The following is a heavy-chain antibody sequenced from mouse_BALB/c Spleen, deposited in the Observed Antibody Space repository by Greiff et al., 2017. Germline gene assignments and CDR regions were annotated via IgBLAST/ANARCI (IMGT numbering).Heavy chain of an antibody. CDR1: GFSLSTSGMS. D-gene: IGHD2-3*01. CDR3: ARIGWLLRGVAY. CDR2: IWWNDDK. Sequence: QVTLKESGPGILQPSQTLSLTCSFSGFSLSTSGMSVGWIRQPSGKGLEWLAHIWWNDDKYYNPALKSRLTISKDTSNNQVFLKIASVVTADTATYYCARIGWLLRGVAYWGQGTLVTVSA. V-gene: IGHV8-8*01. J-gene: IGHJ3*01.